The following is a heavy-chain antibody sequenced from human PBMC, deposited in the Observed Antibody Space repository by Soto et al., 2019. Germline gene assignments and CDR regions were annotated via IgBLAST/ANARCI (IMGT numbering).Heavy chain of an antibody. CDR2: IYPGDSDT. CDR3: ARSLSHYDILTKPRFDI. J-gene: IGHJ3*02. CDR1: GYSFTSYW. Sequence: GESLKISCKGSGYSFTSYWIGWVRQMPGKGLEWMGIIYPGDSDTRYSPSFQGQVTISADKSISTAYLQWSSLKASDTAMYYCARSLSHYDILTKPRFDIWGQGTMVTVSS. V-gene: IGHV5-51*01. D-gene: IGHD3-9*01.